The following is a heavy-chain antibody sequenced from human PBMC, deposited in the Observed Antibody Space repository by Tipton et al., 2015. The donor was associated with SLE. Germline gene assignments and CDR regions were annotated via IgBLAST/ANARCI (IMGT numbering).Heavy chain of an antibody. CDR2: IYSGGST. CDR1: GFTVSSNY. CDR3: ANLYGGGQGDAFDI. J-gene: IGHJ3*02. V-gene: IGHV3-53*01. D-gene: IGHD4-23*01. Sequence: SLRLSCAASGFTVSSNYMSWVRQAPGKGLEWVSVIYSGGSTYYADSVKGRFTISRDNAKNTLYLQMNSLRAEDTAVYYCANLYGGGQGDAFDIWGQGTMVTVSS.